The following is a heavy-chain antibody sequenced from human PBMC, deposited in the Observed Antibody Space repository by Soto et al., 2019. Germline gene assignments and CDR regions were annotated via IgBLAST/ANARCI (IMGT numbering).Heavy chain of an antibody. Sequence: PSEPLSLTCAVSGYSISSGYYWGWIRQPPGKGLEWIGSIYHSGSTYYNPSLKSRVTRSVDTSKNQFSLKLSSVTAADTAVYYCASPAARGPSAFDIWGQGTMVTVSS. D-gene: IGHD6-6*01. CDR2: IYHSGST. J-gene: IGHJ3*02. CDR1: GYSISSGYY. V-gene: IGHV4-38-2*01. CDR3: ASPAARGPSAFDI.